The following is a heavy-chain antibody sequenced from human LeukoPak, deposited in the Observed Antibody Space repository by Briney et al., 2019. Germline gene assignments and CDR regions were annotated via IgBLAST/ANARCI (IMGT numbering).Heavy chain of an antibody. CDR3: ARQAGNYYYYYMDV. CDR1: GYTFTSYG. Sequence: ASVKVSCKASGYTFTSYGISWVRQAPGQGLEWMGWISAYNGNTNYAQKLQGRVTMTTDTSTSTAYMELRSLRSDDTAVYYCARQAGNYYYYYMDVWGKGTTVTVSS. D-gene: IGHD3-10*01. V-gene: IGHV1-18*01. J-gene: IGHJ6*03. CDR2: ISAYNGNT.